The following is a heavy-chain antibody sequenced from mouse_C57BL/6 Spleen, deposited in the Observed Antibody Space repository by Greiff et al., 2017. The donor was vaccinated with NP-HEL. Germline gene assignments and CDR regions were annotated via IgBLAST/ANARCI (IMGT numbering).Heavy chain of an antibody. CDR2: IDPSDSET. Sequence: QVQLQQPGAELVRPGSSVKLSCKASGYTFTSYWMHWVKQRPIQGLEWIGNIDPSDSETHYNQKFKDKATLTVDKSSSTAYMQLSSLTSEDSAVDYCARDGYYYFDYWGQGTTLTVSS. J-gene: IGHJ2*01. CDR1: GYTFTSYW. CDR3: ARDGYYYFDY. V-gene: IGHV1-52*01. D-gene: IGHD2-3*01.